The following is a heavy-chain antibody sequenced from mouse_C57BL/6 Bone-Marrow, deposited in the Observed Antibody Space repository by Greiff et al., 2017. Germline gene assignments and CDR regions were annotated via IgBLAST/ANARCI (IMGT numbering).Heavy chain of an antibody. D-gene: IGHD1-1*01. J-gene: IGHJ1*03. Sequence: VKLQQPGAELVKPGASVKLSCKASGYTFTSYWMHWVKQRPGQGLEWIGMIHPNSGSTNYNEKFKSKATLTVDKSSSTAYMQLSSLTSEDSAVYYCARKGGYYYGSSYRYFDVWGTGTTVTVSS. CDR2: IHPNSGST. CDR1: GYTFTSYW. V-gene: IGHV1-64*01. CDR3: ARKGGYYYGSSYRYFDV.